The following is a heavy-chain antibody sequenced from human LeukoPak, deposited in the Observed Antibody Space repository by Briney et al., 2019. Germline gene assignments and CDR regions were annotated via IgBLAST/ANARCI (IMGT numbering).Heavy chain of an antibody. CDR3: AKDIQCTY. D-gene: IGHD2-21*01. CDR1: GFTFSSAA. J-gene: IGHJ4*02. V-gene: IGHV3-23*01. Sequence: GGSLRLSCAASGFTFSSAAMTWVRQAPGKGLEWVSLISPTGGNTFYADSVKGRFAISRDNSKNTLYLEMNSLRAEDTAVYFCAKDIQCTYWGQGALVTVSS. CDR2: ISPTGGNT.